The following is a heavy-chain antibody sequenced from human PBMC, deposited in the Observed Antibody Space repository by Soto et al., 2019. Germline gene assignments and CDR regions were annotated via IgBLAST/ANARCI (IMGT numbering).Heavy chain of an antibody. V-gene: IGHV3-23*01. Sequence: GGSLRLSCAASGFTFSSYAMSWVRQAPGKGLEWVSAISGXXXXXXXADSVKGRFTISRDNSKNTLYLQMNSLRAEDTAVYYCAKEGYDFGYYYYGMDVWGQGTTVTVSS. J-gene: IGHJ6*02. D-gene: IGHD5-12*01. CDR3: AKEGYDFGYYYYGMDV. CDR1: GFTFSSYA. CDR2: ISGXXXXX.